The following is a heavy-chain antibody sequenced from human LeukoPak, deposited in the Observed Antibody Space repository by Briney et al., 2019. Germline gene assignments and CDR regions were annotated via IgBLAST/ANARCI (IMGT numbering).Heavy chain of an antibody. J-gene: IGHJ4*02. CDR2: ISYDGNNK. D-gene: IGHD2-15*01. CDR3: AKGVDYCSGGSCPADY. Sequence: PGGSLRLSCAASGFTFSNYAMHWVRQAPGKGLEWVAVISYDGNNKYYADSVKGRFTISRDNSKNTLFLQMNSLRAEDTAVYYCAKGVDYCSGGSCPADYWGPGTLVTVSS. V-gene: IGHV3-30*04. CDR1: GFTFSNYA.